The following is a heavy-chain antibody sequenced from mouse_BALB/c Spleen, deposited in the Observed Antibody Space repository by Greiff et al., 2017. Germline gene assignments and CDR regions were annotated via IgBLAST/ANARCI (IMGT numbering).Heavy chain of an antibody. Sequence: VQVVESVPGLVAPSQSLSITCTVSGFSLTSYGVSWVRQPPGKGLEWLGVIWAGGSTNYNSALMSRLSISKDNSKSQVFLKMNSLQTDDTAMYYCARERERGGFAYWGQGTLVTVSA. V-gene: IGHV2-9*02. CDR1: GFSLTSYG. J-gene: IGHJ3*01. CDR3: ARERERGGFAY. CDR2: IWAGGST.